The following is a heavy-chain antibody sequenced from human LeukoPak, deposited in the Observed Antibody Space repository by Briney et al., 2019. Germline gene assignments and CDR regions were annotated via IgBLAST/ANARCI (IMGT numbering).Heavy chain of an antibody. CDR3: ARDTNWFDP. J-gene: IGHJ5*02. Sequence: NPSETLSLSCAVYGVSFSGYYWSWIRQPPGKGLEWIGEINHSGSTNYNPSPKSRVTMSVDTSKNQFSLRLTSVTAADTAMYYCARDTNWFDPWGLGTLVTVSS. CDR2: INHSGST. CDR1: GVSFSGYY. V-gene: IGHV4-34*01. D-gene: IGHD1-1*01.